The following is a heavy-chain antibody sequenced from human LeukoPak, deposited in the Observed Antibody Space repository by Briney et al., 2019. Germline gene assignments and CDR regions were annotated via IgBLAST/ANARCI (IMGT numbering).Heavy chain of an antibody. Sequence: ASVKVSCKASGYTFTGYYMHWVRQAPGQGFEWMGRINPNSGDTNYAQKFQGRVTMTRDTSISTAYMELSSLRSDDTAVYYCASPAYSSGWYHYWGQGTLVTVSS. J-gene: IGHJ4*02. CDR1: GYTFTGYY. CDR3: ASPAYSSGWYHY. V-gene: IGHV1-2*06. D-gene: IGHD6-19*01. CDR2: INPNSGDT.